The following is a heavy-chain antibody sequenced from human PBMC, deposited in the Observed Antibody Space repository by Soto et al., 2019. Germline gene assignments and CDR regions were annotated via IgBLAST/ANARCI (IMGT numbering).Heavy chain of an antibody. CDR2: NYHSGSA. CDR3: ARVEGRFYYGMDV. J-gene: IGHJ6*02. Sequence: QVQLQQSGPGLVKPSGTLSLTCAVSGGSISSSNCWSWVRQPPGKGLEWIGENYHSGSANYNPSLKSRVTISVDKSKNQFSLKLSSVTAADTAVYYCARVEGRFYYGMDVWGQGTTVTVSS. CDR1: GGSISSSNC. V-gene: IGHV4-4*02.